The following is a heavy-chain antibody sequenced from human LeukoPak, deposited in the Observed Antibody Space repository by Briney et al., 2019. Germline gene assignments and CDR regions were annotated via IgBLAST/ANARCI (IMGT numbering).Heavy chain of an antibody. CDR3: ARGDFCSSSNCYLRPMDV. Sequence: SETLSLTCTVSGGSISDYYWNWIRQPPGKGLEWLGYIYYSGSATYNPSLKSRVTMSVDTAKNQFSLNLRSVTAADTAVYYCARGDFCSSSNCYLRPMDVWGKGTTVTVSS. CDR1: GGSISDYY. CDR2: IYYSGSA. V-gene: IGHV4-59*01. J-gene: IGHJ6*03. D-gene: IGHD2-2*01.